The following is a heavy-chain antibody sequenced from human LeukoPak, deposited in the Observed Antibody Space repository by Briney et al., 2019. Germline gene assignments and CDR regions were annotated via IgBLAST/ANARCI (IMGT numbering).Heavy chain of an antibody. J-gene: IGHJ3*02. V-gene: IGHV4-59*01. CDR1: GGSISSYY. CDR2: IYYSGST. D-gene: IGHD3-3*01. CDR3: ARVRRRTIFGVARPDAFDI. Sequence: SETLSLTCTVSGGSISSYYWSWIRQPPGKGLERIGYIYYSGSTNYNPSLKSRVTISVDTSKNQFSLKLSSVTAADTAVYYCARVRRRTIFGVARPDAFDIWGQGTVVTVSS.